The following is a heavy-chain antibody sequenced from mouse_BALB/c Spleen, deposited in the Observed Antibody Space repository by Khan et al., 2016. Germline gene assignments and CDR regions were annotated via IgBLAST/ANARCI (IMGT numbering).Heavy chain of an antibody. V-gene: IGHV9-3-1*01. J-gene: IGHJ1*01. Sequence: QIQLVQSGPELKKPGKTVKISCKASGYTFTNYGMNWVKQAPGKGLKWMGWINTYSGESTYADDFKGRFAFSLETSANTAYLQINNLKNEDTATYFCARYRYYYGSSRYFDVWGAGTTVNVSS. CDR2: INTYSGES. D-gene: IGHD1-1*01. CDR1: GYTFTNYG. CDR3: ARYRYYYGSSRYFDV.